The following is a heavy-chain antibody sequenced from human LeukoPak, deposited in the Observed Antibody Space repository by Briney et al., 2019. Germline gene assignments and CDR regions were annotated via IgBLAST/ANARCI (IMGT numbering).Heavy chain of an antibody. Sequence: PGGSLRLSCAASGLTISSNYMSWVRQAPGKGLEWVSVLYSDGSTYYADSVKGRFTISRDNSKNTLYLQMNNLRAEDTAMYFCARRPDYGGTPTFDYWGQGTLVTVSS. CDR1: GLTISSNY. CDR2: LYSDGST. J-gene: IGHJ4*02. D-gene: IGHD4-23*01. V-gene: IGHV3-66*01. CDR3: ARRPDYGGTPTFDY.